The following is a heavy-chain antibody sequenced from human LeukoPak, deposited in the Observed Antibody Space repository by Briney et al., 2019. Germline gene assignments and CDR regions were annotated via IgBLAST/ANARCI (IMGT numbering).Heavy chain of an antibody. CDR2: ISSNSDYI. CDR1: GFTFSSYH. D-gene: IGHD3-10*01. J-gene: IGHJ4*02. Sequence: GGSLRLSCAASGFTFSSYHINWVRQAPGKGLEWVSSISSNSDYIYYADSVKGRFTISRDNAKNSLYLQMNSLRAEDTAVYYCAGGSTLDRGLVYYWGQGTLVTVSS. V-gene: IGHV3-21*01. CDR3: AGGSTLDRGLVYY.